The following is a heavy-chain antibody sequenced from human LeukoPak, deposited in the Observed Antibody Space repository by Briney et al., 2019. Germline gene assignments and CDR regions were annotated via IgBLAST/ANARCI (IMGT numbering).Heavy chain of an antibody. Sequence: GGVLRLSCVASGVSFSGYRMYWVRETPGGGLECVSSISSSSSYIYYADSVKGRFTISRDNAKNSLYLQMNSLRAEDTAVYYCARDWISPDGFDPWGQGTLVTVSS. V-gene: IGHV3-21*01. CDR1: GVSFSGYR. CDR3: ARDWISPDGFDP. CDR2: ISSSSSYI. D-gene: IGHD2-2*03. J-gene: IGHJ5*02.